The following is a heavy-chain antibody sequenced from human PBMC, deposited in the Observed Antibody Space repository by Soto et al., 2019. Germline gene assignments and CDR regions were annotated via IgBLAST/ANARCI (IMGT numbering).Heavy chain of an antibody. CDR2: VIPVFNTS. V-gene: IGHV1-69*01. Sequence: QVQLEQSGPEVKRPGTSVKVSCKASGGAFGRYSVSWVRQAPGQGLEWIGGVIPVFNTSNYSLKFQGRVAIFADLSTSSVFMELRSLQSEDTALYYCARGDEMTAVTIFEYWGQGTLVTVSS. CDR1: GGAFGRYS. CDR3: ARGDEMTAVTIFEY. J-gene: IGHJ4*02. D-gene: IGHD4-17*01.